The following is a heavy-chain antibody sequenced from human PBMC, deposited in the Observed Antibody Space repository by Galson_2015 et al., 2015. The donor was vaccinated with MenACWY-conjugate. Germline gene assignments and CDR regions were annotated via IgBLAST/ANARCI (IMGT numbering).Heavy chain of an antibody. CDR2: I. CDR3: AKGANYYDSSGKRYDAFDI. V-gene: IGHV3-23*01. D-gene: IGHD3-22*01. Sequence: IDYADSVKGRFTISRDNSKNTVYLQMNSLRAEDTAVYHCAKGANYYDSSGKRYDAFDIWGQGTMVTVSS. J-gene: IGHJ3*02.